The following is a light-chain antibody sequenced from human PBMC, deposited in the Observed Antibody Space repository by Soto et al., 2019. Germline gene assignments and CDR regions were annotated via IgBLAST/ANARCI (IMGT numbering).Light chain of an antibody. CDR3: CSYRDTSPLDV. CDR2: EVS. CDR1: SSDVGGYNY. Sequence: QSALTQPASVSGSPGQSITISCTGTSSDVGGYNYVSWYQQHPGKAPKLMISEVSNRPSGVSRRFSGSKSGNTASLTISGLQAEDEADYYCCSYRDTSPLDVFGTGTKVTVL. V-gene: IGLV2-14*01. J-gene: IGLJ1*01.